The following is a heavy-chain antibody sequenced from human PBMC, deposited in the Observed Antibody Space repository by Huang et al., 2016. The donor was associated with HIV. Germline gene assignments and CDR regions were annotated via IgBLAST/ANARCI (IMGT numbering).Heavy chain of an antibody. J-gene: IGHJ4*02. CDR2: ISYDGRNK. Sequence: QVQLVESGGGVVPPGRSLRLSCAASGFTFSRYGMHWVRQAPGKGLECVAVISYDGRNKFCADSVKGRFTISRDNSKNTLFLQMNSLRVEDTAVYYCAKGGSAAAVLDYWGQGTLVTASS. D-gene: IGHD6-13*01. CDR3: AKGGSAAAVLDY. V-gene: IGHV3-30*18. CDR1: GFTFSRYG.